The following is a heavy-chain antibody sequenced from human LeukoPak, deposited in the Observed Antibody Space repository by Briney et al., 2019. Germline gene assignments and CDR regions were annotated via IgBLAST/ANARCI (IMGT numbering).Heavy chain of an antibody. Sequence: GSLLLSCAASGFTFSSYWMSWVRQAPGKGLEWVANIKQDGSEKYYVASVKGRFTISRDNAKNSLYLQMNSLRAEDTAVYYCARDKIVGATYFDYWGQGTLVTVSS. V-gene: IGHV3-7*01. CDR2: IKQDGSEK. CDR1: GFTFSSYW. J-gene: IGHJ4*02. D-gene: IGHD1-26*01. CDR3: ARDKIVGATYFDY.